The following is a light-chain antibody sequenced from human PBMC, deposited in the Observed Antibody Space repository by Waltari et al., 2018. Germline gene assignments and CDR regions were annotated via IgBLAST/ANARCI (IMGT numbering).Light chain of an antibody. V-gene: IGLV1-44*01. CDR3: AAWDDSLNVWL. CDR2: TND. Sequence: QSVLTQPPSASGPPGQRVTISCLGRSSNVEGNAVSWFQQLPGTAPKLLIYTNDQRPSGVPDRFSGSKSGTSASLAISGLQSEDEAVYYCAAWDDSLNVWLFGGGTKVTAL. CDR1: SSNVEGNA. J-gene: IGLJ3*02.